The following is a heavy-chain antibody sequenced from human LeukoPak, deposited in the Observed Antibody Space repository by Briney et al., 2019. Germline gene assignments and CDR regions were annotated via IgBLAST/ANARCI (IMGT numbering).Heavy chain of an antibody. Sequence: GGSLRLSCAASGFTFSSYAMSWVRQAPGKGLEWVSAISGSGGSTYYADSVKGRFTISRDNSKNTLYLQMNSLRAEDTAVYYCARDRYYYDSSGYYYGSTFDYWGQGTLVTVSS. CDR1: GFTFSSYA. CDR3: ARDRYYYDSSGYYYGSTFDY. J-gene: IGHJ4*02. D-gene: IGHD3-22*01. CDR2: ISGSGGST. V-gene: IGHV3-23*01.